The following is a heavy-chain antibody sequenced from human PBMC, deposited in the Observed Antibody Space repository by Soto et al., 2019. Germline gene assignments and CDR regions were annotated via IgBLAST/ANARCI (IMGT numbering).Heavy chain of an antibody. D-gene: IGHD6-6*01. V-gene: IGHV1-8*01. CDR3: ASLVRLGISSSPTTWWFDP. CDR1: GYTFTSYY. J-gene: IGHJ5*02. CDR2: MNPNSGNT. Sequence: ASVKVSCKASGYTFTSYYINWVRQATGQGLEWMGWMNPNSGNTGYAQKFQGRVTMTRNTSISTAYMELSSLRSDDTAVYYCASLVRLGISSSPTTWWFDPWGQGTLVTVSS.